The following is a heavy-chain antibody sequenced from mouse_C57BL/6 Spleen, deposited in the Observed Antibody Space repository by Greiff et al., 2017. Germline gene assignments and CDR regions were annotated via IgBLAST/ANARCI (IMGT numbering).Heavy chain of an antibody. CDR1: GYAFSSSW. D-gene: IGHD1-1*01. V-gene: IGHV1-82*01. CDR3: AREITTVVATGDYFDY. CDR2: IYPGDGDT. J-gene: IGHJ2*01. Sequence: VKLVESGPELVKPGASVKISCKASGYAFSSSWMNWVKQRPGKGLEWIGRIYPGDGDTNYNGKFKGKATLTADKSSSTAYMQLSSLTSEDSAVYFCAREITTVVATGDYFDYWGQGTTLTVSS.